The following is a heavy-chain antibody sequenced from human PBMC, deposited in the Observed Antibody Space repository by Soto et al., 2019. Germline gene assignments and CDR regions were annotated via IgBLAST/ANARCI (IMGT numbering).Heavy chain of an antibody. CDR2: IKSKTDDGTT. CDR3: TWYFDL. V-gene: IGHV3-15*01. J-gene: IGHJ2*01. CDR1: GFTFSNAW. Sequence: PGGSLRLSCAASGFTFSNAWMSWVRQAPGKGLEWVGRIKSKTDDGTTDYAAPVKGRFTISRDDSKNTLYLQMNSLKTEDTAVYYCTWYFDLWGRGTLVTVSS.